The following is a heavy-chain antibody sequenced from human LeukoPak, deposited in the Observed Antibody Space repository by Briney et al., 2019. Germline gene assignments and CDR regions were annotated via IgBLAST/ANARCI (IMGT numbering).Heavy chain of an antibody. V-gene: IGHV3-21*01. CDR2: ITSTSSHM. Sequence: GGSLRLSCAASGFIFSTYAFNWVRQAPGQGLEYVSSITSTSSHMYYADSLKGRFTIPRDNAKNSLYLQVNSLRDDDTAVYYCARETSGSLDYWGQGTLVTVSS. D-gene: IGHD3-10*01. CDR3: ARETSGSLDY. J-gene: IGHJ4*02. CDR1: GFIFSTYA.